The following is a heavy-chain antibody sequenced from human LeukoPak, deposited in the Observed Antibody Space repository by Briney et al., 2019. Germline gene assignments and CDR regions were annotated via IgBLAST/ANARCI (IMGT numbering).Heavy chain of an antibody. CDR3: AKDGSAAMVKSSFDY. CDR1: GFTFDDYA. D-gene: IGHD5-18*01. Sequence: GGSLRLSCAASGFTFDDYAMPWVRQAPGKGLEWVSGISWNSGSIGYADSVKGRFTISRDNAKNSLYLQMNSLRAEDTALYYCAKDGSAAMVKSSFDYWGQGALVTVSS. J-gene: IGHJ4*02. CDR2: ISWNSGSI. V-gene: IGHV3-9*01.